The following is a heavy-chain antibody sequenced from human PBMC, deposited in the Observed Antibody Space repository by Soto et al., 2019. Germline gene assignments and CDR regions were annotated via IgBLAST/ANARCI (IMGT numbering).Heavy chain of an antibody. V-gene: IGHV4-59*01. J-gene: IGHJ4*02. Sequence: SETLSLTCSVSGGSISGSYWSWIRQSPGKGLEWLGYVYYTGSTNYSPSLRSRVSISVDPSKNEFSLRLSSVTAADTAVYFCARSVAVPGAHIDYWGQGKQVTVSS. CDR3: ARSVAVPGAHIDY. CDR2: VYYTGST. D-gene: IGHD6-19*01. CDR1: GGSISGSY.